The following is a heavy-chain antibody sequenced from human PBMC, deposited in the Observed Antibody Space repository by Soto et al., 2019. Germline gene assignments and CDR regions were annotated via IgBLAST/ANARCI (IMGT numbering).Heavy chain of an antibody. CDR1: GLMFTSSA. CDR3: AAVPVLRFLKWLPAYFDY. J-gene: IGHJ4*02. Sequence: SVKVSCKTSGLMFTSSAVQWLRQARGQRLEWIGWLVVGSGNTHYAQHFQERVTLTRDMSTGTAYMELSSLRSEDTAVYYCAAVPVLRFLKWLPAYFDYWGQGTLVTVSS. D-gene: IGHD3-3*01. V-gene: IGHV1-58*01. CDR2: LVVGSGNT.